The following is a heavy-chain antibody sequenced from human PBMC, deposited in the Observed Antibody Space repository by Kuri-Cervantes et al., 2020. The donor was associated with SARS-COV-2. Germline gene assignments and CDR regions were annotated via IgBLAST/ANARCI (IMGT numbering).Heavy chain of an antibody. D-gene: IGHD4-23*01. CDR2: MNPNSGNT. CDR3: ARDPGGLDAFDI. Sequence: ASVKVSCKASGYTFTSYDINWVRQATGQGLEWMGWMNPNSGNTGYAQKFQGRVTMTRNTSISTAYMELSSLRSDDTAVYYCARDPGGLDAFDIWGQGTMVTVSS. J-gene: IGHJ3*02. CDR1: GYTFTSYD. V-gene: IGHV1-8*01.